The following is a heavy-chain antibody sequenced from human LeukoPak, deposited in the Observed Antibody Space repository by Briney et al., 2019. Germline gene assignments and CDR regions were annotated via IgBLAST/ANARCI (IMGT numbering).Heavy chain of an antibody. Sequence: GGSLTLSCAASGLTLTTYSMDCARHAPREWLEWVSYIRINGTNIIYTDSVKGRFTLSRDKPKNSLFLQMNSLRDEDTAVYYWAREDRVVSGRAAVGTKAFDIWGQGTMVTVST. CDR1: GLTLTTYS. V-gene: IGHV3-48*02. D-gene: IGHD6-13*01. J-gene: IGHJ3*02. CDR2: IRINGTNI. CDR3: AREDRVVSGRAAVGTKAFDI.